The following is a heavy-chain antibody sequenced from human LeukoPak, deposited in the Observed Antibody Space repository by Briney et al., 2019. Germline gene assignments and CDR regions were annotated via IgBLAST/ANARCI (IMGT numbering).Heavy chain of an antibody. D-gene: IGHD3-22*01. Sequence: SETLSLTCTVSGGSISSYYWSWIRQPPGKGLEWIGYIYYSGSTNYNPSLKSRVTISVDTSKNQFSLKLSSVTAADTAVYYCARGGYYDSTWAYYYYGMDVWGQGTTVTVSS. V-gene: IGHV4-59*01. CDR1: GGSISSYY. CDR3: ARGGYYDSTWAYYYYGMDV. J-gene: IGHJ6*02. CDR2: IYYSGST.